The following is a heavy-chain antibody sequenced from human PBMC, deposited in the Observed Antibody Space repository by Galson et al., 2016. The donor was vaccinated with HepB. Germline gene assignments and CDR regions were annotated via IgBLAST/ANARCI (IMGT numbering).Heavy chain of an antibody. CDR2: IHYSGST. CDR1: GGSISSSSYY. D-gene: IGHD3-9*01. V-gene: IGHV4-39*01. Sequence: SLTCTVSGGSISSSSYYWGWIRQPPGKGLEWIGSIHYSGSTYYNPSLKSRVIISVDTSKNQFSLRLSSVTAADTAVYYCAGNNDILTASSYDYWGQGTLVTVSS. J-gene: IGHJ4*02. CDR3: AGNNDILTASSYDY.